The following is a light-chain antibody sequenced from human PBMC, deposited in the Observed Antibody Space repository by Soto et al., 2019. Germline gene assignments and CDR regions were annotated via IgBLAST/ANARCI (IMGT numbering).Light chain of an antibody. J-gene: IGKJ3*01. CDR2: AAT. V-gene: IGKV1-39*01. Sequence: DIQMTQSPSSLSASVGDRVTITCRASQSITSYLNWYQKEPGKAPKLLIYAATRLQGGAPSRFSGSGFGTDFTLTINGLQPEDFATYYCQHSYETPYTFGPGTKVEIK. CDR3: QHSYETPYT. CDR1: QSITSY.